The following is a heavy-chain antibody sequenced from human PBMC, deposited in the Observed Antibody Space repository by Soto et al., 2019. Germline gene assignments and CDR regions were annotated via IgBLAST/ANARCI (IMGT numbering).Heavy chain of an antibody. Sequence: QVQLVQSGAEVKKPGSSVKVSCKASGGTFSSYAISWVRQAPGQGLEWMGGIIPIFGTANYAQKFQGRVTITADESTSTAYMELSSLRSEDTAVYYCARVLAPADRYYYYGMDVWGQGTTVTVSS. J-gene: IGHJ6*02. CDR3: ARVLAPADRYYYYGMDV. V-gene: IGHV1-69*12. CDR1: GGTFSSYA. CDR2: IIPIFGTA.